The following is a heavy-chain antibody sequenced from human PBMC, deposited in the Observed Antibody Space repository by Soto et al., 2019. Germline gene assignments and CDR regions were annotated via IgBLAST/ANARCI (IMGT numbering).Heavy chain of an antibody. J-gene: IGHJ4*02. D-gene: IGHD3-10*01. Sequence: QVQLQESGPGLVKPSETLSLTCTVSGGSISSYYWSWIRQPPGKGLEWIGYIYYSGSTNYNPSLTSXXPXSXXTSQHQFPLKLSSVTAADPAVYYCASLPSPGYFDYWGQGTLVTVSS. CDR2: IYYSGST. CDR1: GGSISSYY. V-gene: IGHV4-59*01. CDR3: ASLPSPGYFDY.